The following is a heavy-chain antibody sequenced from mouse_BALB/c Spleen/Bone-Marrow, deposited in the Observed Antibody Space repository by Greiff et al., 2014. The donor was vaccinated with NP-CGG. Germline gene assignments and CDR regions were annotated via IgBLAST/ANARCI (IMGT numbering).Heavy chain of an antibody. Sequence: EVQRVESGGGLVQPGGSLRLSCATSGFTFTDYYISWVRQPPGKALEWLGFISNKANGYTTEYSASVKGRFTITRDNSQRILYLQKNTLGAEDGATYYCARDIGLRLRFAYWGQGTLVTVSA. D-gene: IGHD1-2*01. V-gene: IGHV7-3*02. J-gene: IGHJ3*01. CDR1: GFTFTDYY. CDR2: ISNKANGYTT. CDR3: ARDIGLRLRFAY.